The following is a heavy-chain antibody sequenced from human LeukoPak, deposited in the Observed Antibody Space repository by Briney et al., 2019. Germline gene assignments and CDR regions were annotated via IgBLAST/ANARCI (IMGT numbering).Heavy chain of an antibody. Sequence: ASVKVSCKASGYTFTGHDINWVRQATGQGLEWMGWMNPNSGNTGYAQKFQGRVTITRNTSISTAYMELSSLRSEDTAVYYCARDYTANYFDYWGQGTLVTVSS. V-gene: IGHV1-8*03. CDR1: GYTFTGHD. CDR3: ARDYTANYFDY. CDR2: MNPNSGNT. J-gene: IGHJ4*02. D-gene: IGHD2-2*02.